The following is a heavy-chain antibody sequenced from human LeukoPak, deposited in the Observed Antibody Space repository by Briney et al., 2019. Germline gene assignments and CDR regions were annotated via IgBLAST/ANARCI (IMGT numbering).Heavy chain of an antibody. V-gene: IGHV1-18*01. J-gene: IGHJ4*02. CDR1: GYTFTSYG. CDR2: ISAYNGNT. D-gene: IGHD2-2*01. CDR3: ARDQDVVVPAAIAIRIDY. Sequence: ASVKVSCKAPGYTFTSYGISWVRQAPGQGLEWMGWISAYNGNTNYAQKLQGRVTMTTDTSTSTAYMELRSLRFDDTSVYYCARDQDVVVPAAIAIRIDYWGQGTLVTVSS.